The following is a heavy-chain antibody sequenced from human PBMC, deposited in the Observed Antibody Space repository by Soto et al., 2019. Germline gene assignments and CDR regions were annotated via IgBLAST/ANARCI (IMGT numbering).Heavy chain of an antibody. J-gene: IGHJ3*02. D-gene: IGHD3-22*01. Sequence: SGPTLVNPTQTLTLTCTFSGFSLSTSGVGVGWIRQPPGEALEWLALIYWNDDKHYSPSLKSSLTNTKYTSRNQVVLAMTNMDPVYTATYYWALSSEIESSGYYRQRDSLDIWGQGIMVTVSS. CDR2: IYWNDDK. V-gene: IGHV2-5*01. CDR3: ALSSEIESSGYYRQRDSLDI. CDR1: GFSLSTSGVG.